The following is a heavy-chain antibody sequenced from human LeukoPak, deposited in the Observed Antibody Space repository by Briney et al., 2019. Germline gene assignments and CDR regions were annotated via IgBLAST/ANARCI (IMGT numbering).Heavy chain of an antibody. CDR2: IHHSGST. V-gene: IGHV4-38-2*01. CDR3: ARLGDYYDSSGYPTLGWFDP. CDR1: GYSISSGYY. J-gene: IGHJ5*02. Sequence: SETLSLTCAVSGYSISSGYYWGWIRQPPGKGLEWIGSIHHSGSTYYNPSLKSRVTISVDTSKNQFSLKLSSVTAADTAVYYCARLGDYYDSSGYPTLGWFDPWGQGTLVTVSS. D-gene: IGHD3-22*01.